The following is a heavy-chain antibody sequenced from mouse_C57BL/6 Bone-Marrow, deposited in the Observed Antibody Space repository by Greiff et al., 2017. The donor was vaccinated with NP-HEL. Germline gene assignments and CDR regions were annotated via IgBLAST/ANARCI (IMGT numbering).Heavy chain of an antibody. CDR2: ISSGSSTI. CDR1: GFTFSDYG. V-gene: IGHV5-17*01. Sequence: EVHLVESGGGLVKPGGSLKLSCAASGFTFSDYGMHWVRQAPEKGLEWVAYISSGSSTIYYADTVKGRFTISRDNAKNTLFLRMTSLRSEDTAMYYCARTPWFAYWGQGTLVTVSA. CDR3: ARTPWFAY. J-gene: IGHJ3*01.